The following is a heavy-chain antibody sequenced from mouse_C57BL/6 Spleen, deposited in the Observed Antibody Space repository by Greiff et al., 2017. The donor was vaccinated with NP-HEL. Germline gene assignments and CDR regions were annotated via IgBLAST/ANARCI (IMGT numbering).Heavy chain of an antibody. CDR1: GYTFTDYY. J-gene: IGHJ2*01. V-gene: IGHV1-26*01. D-gene: IGHD1-1*01. CDR2: INPKNGGT. Sequence: EVQLQQSGPELVKPGASVKISCKASGYTFTDYYMNWVKQSHGKSLEWIGDINPKNGGTSYNQKFKGKATLTVDKYSSTSYMELRSLTSEDSAVYYLARLWYYGSSYVATDCDYWGQGTTLTVSS. CDR3: ARLWYYGSSYVATDCDY.